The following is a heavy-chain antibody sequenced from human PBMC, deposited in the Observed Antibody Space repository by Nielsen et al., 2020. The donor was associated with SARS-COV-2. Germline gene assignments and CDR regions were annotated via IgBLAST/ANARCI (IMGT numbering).Heavy chain of an antibody. V-gene: IGHV1-18*04. CDR2: ISGYNGDT. J-gene: IGHJ6*03. Sequence: ASVQVSCKASGYTFTNYGISWVRQAPGQGLEWMGWISGYNGDTNYAQKFQGRVTMTTDTSTSKAYMELRSLRSDDTAVYYCARPITNNYYYYYMDVWGKGTTVTVSS. CDR3: ARPITNNYYYYYMDV. D-gene: IGHD1-1*01. CDR1: GYTFTNYG.